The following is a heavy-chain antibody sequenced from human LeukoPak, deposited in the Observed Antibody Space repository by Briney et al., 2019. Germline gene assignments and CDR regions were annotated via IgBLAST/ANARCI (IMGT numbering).Heavy chain of an antibody. Sequence: PSETLSLTCAVYGGSFSGYYWSWVRQPPGKGLEWIGSIYYSGSTYYNPSLKSRVTISVDTSKNQFSLKLSSVTAADTAVYYCARLKWELGAFDIWGQGTMVTVSS. D-gene: IGHD1-26*01. CDR3: ARLKWELGAFDI. CDR2: IYYSGST. CDR1: GGSFSGYY. V-gene: IGHV4-34*01. J-gene: IGHJ3*02.